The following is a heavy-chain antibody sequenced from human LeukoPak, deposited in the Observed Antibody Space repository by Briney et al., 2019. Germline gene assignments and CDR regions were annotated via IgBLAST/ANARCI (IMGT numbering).Heavy chain of an antibody. CDR2: MNPNSGNT. D-gene: IGHD6-19*01. CDR1: GYTSTSYD. CDR3: ARASAIAVPDY. J-gene: IGHJ4*02. V-gene: IGHV1-8*01. Sequence: EASVKVSCKASGYTSTSYDINWVRQATGQGLEWMGWMNPNSGNTGYAQEFQGRVTMTRNTSISTAYMELSSLRSEDTAVYYCARASAIAVPDYWGQGTLVTVSS.